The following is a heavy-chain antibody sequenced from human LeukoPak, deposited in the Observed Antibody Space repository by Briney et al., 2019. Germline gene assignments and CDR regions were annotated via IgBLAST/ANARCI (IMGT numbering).Heavy chain of an antibody. V-gene: IGHV4-34*01. CDR2: INHSGST. CDR1: GGSFSGYY. CDR3: ARDLRMMTTVTFDY. D-gene: IGHD4-11*01. J-gene: IGHJ4*02. Sequence: SETLSLTCAVYGGSFSGYYWSWIRQPPGKGLEWIGEINHSGSTNYNPSLKSRVTISVDTSKNQFSLKLSSVTAADTAVYYCARDLRMMTTVTFDYWGQGTLVTVSS.